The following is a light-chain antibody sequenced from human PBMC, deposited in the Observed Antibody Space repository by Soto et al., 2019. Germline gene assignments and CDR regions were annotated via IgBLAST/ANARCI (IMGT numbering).Light chain of an antibody. Sequence: SYELTQPPSVSVSPGQTASITCSGDKLGDKYACWYQQKPGQSPVLVIYQDSKRPSGIPERFSGSNSGNTATLTISGTQAMDEADYYCQAWDSSVVAFGGGTKLTVL. CDR3: QAWDSSVVA. J-gene: IGLJ2*01. CDR2: QDS. CDR1: KLGDKY. V-gene: IGLV3-1*01.